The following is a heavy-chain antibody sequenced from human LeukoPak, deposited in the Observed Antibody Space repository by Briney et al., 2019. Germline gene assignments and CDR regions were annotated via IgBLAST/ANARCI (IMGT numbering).Heavy chain of an antibody. V-gene: IGHV3-53*01. CDR3: ARDAGYDSGWTRFDF. CDR1: GFTFSSFA. D-gene: IGHD5-12*01. Sequence: TGGSLRLSCAASGFTFSSFAMSWVRQAPGKGLEWVSLIYSGGTTYYADSVRGRFTISRDLSTNTIYLQMDTLRADDTAVYYCARDAGYDSGWTRFDFWGQGTLVTVSS. J-gene: IGHJ4*02. CDR2: IYSGGTT.